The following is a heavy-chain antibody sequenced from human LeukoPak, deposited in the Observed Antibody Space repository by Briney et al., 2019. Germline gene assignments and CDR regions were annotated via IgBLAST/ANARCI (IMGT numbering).Heavy chain of an antibody. J-gene: IGHJ6*02. D-gene: IGHD3-22*01. V-gene: IGHV3-74*01. Sequence: GGSLRLSCVASGFTLSTYWMHWVRKAPGKGLVWVSRINSDGSSTTYADSVKGRFTISRDNAKKTLYLQMNSLRTEDTAVYYCARAQYYDSSTAGGMDVWGQGTTVTVSS. CDR2: INSDGSST. CDR1: GFTLSTYW. CDR3: ARAQYYDSSTAGGMDV.